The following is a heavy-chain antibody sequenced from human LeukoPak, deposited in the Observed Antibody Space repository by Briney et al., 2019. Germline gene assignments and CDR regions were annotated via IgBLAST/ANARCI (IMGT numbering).Heavy chain of an antibody. J-gene: IGHJ5*02. D-gene: IGHD3-3*01. CDR1: GFTFSSYA. V-gene: IGHV3-23*01. Sequence: GGSLRLSCAASGFTFSSYAMSWVRQAPGKGLEWVSAISGNGGSTYHADSVKGRFTISRDNSKNTLYLQMNSLRAEDTAVYYCAKSQIFGVVIRGNNWFDPWGQGTLVTVSS. CDR3: AKSQIFGVVIRGNNWFDP. CDR2: ISGNGGST.